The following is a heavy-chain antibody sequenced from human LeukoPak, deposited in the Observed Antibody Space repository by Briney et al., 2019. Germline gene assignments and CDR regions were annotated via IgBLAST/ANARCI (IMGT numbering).Heavy chain of an antibody. D-gene: IGHD6-19*01. CDR1: GGSISSYY. V-gene: IGHV4-4*07. Sequence: PSETLSLTCTVSGGSISSYYWSWIRQPAGKGLEWIGRIYTSGSTNYNPSLKSRVTMSVDTSKNQFSLKLSSVTAADTAVYYCARDKRAWAVAGPFFDYWGQGTLVTVSS. CDR3: ARDKRAWAVAGPFFDY. CDR2: IYTSGST. J-gene: IGHJ4*02.